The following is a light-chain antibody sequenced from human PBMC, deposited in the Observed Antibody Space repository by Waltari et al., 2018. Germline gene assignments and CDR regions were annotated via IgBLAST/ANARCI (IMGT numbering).Light chain of an antibody. J-gene: IGKJ2*01. CDR1: QSVSSW. V-gene: IGKV1-5*03. CDR3: QQYNTYPRT. Sequence: DIQLTQSPPTLSASVGERVTTTCRASQSVSSWLAWYQQKPGKAPNLLIYRASSLESGVPSRFSGSGSGTEFTLTISSLQPDDFATYYCQQYNTYPRTFGQGTKLEIK. CDR2: RAS.